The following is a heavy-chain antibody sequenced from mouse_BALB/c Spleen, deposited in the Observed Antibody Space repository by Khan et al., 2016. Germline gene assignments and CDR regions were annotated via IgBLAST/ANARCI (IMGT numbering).Heavy chain of an antibody. Sequence: EVQLVESGGGLVQPKGSLKLSCAASGFTFKTYAMNWVRQAPGKGLEWVARIRSKSNYYATYYADSVKDRFTISRDDPQSMLYLQMNNLKTEDTAMDYCVNYGWGYMDYWGQGTTVTVSS. CDR1: GFTFKTYA. CDR3: VNYGWGYMDY. J-gene: IGHJ4*01. D-gene: IGHD2-2*01. V-gene: IGHV10-1*02. CDR2: IRSKSNYYAT.